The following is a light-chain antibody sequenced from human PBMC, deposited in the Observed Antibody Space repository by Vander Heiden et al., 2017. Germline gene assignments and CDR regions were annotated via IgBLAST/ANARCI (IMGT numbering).Light chain of an antibody. CDR2: EAS. CDR3: QQRSNWPFT. CDR1: QSVSSY. J-gene: IGKJ5*01. V-gene: IGKV3-11*01. Sequence: EIVLTQSPATLSLSPGDRATLSCRASQSVSSYLAWYQQKPGQAPRRLIYEASNRATGIPARFSGSGSGTDFTLTISSLEPEDFAVYYCQQRSNWPFTFGQGTRLEIK.